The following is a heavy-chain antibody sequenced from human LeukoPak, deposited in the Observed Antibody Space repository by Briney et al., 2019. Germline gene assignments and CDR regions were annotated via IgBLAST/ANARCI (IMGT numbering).Heavy chain of an antibody. CDR1: GFTFRIYW. CDR3: ASSVGGFFDC. V-gene: IGHV3-7*01. Sequence: GGSLTLSCAASGFTFRIYWMSWVRQAPGKGLEWVANIKQDGSEKYYVDSVRGRFTLSRDNAKNSLYLQMDSLRAEDTAVYYCASSVGGFFDCWGQGNLVTVSS. J-gene: IGHJ4*02. D-gene: IGHD5/OR15-5a*01. CDR2: IKQDGSEK.